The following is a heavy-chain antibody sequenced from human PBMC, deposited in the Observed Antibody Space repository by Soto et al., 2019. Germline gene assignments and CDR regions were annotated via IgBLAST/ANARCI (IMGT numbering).Heavy chain of an antibody. CDR1: GFTFSNAY. CDR2: TSYEGSSK. V-gene: IGHV3-30*18. D-gene: IGHD3-10*01. Sequence: PGGSLRLSCAASGFTFSNAYMNWVRQAPGKGLEWVAVTSYEGSSKHYADSVQGRFTISRDNSKNTLYLQMNSLRAGDTAVYYCAKDLYASGSAPDHWGQGTLVTVSS. J-gene: IGHJ4*02. CDR3: AKDLYASGSAPDH.